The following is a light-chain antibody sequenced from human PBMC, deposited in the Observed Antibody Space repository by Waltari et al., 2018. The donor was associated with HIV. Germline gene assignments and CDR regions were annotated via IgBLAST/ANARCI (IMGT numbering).Light chain of an antibody. CDR2: EVT. CDR1: SSDVGGHNY. Sequence: SSLTQPPSASGSPGSSVTISCSGTSSDVGGHNYVSWYHQHPAKAPKLTIYEVTKRPSGVPDRLSGFKIRRPPSLTISPTHAPDAALYHCCSHSCGGAVVFGGGTKVTVL. J-gene: IGLJ2*01. V-gene: IGLV2-8*01. CDR3: CSHSCGGAVV.